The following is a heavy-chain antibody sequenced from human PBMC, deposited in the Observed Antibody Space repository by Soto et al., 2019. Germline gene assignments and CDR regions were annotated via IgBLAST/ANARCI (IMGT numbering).Heavy chain of an antibody. CDR2: ISSSSSYI. CDR3: ARDFLELWPFDY. J-gene: IGHJ4*02. Sequence: GGSLRLSCAASGFTFSSYSMNWVRQAPGKGLEWVSSISSSSSYIYYADSVKGRFTISRDNAKNSLYLQMNSLRAEDTAVYYCARDFLELWPFDYWGQGTLVTVSS. D-gene: IGHD5-18*01. V-gene: IGHV3-21*01. CDR1: GFTFSSYS.